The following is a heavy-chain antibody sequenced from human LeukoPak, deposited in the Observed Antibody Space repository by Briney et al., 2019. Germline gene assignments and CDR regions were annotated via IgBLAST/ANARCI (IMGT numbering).Heavy chain of an antibody. V-gene: IGHV3-23*01. CDR1: GFTFSSYG. CDR3: AKVVTYYYDSSGYPDY. Sequence: GGSLRLSCAASGFTFSSYGMHWVRQAPGKGLEWVSAISGSGGSTYYADSVKGRFTISRDNSKNTLYLQMNSLRAEDTAVYYCAKVVTYYYDSSGYPDYWGQGTLVTVSS. CDR2: ISGSGGST. J-gene: IGHJ4*02. D-gene: IGHD3-22*01.